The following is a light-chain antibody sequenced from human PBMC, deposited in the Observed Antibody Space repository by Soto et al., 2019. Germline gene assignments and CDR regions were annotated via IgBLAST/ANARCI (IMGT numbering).Light chain of an antibody. CDR1: QSISNW. CDR3: HQFSFSHT. Sequence: DIQMTQSPSTLSASVGDRVTITCRASQSISNWLAWYQQKPGKAPKLLIYKASTLESGVPSRFSGTGSGTEFTLTISTPQPDDFATYYCHQFSFSHTFGGGTKVEIK. CDR2: KAS. J-gene: IGKJ4*01. V-gene: IGKV1-5*03.